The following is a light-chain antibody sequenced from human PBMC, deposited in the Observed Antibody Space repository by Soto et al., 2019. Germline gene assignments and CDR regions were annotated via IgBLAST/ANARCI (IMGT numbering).Light chain of an antibody. CDR1: QSISSW. V-gene: IGKV1-5*03. J-gene: IGKJ3*01. CDR3: QQYDNLPRT. CDR2: RAS. Sequence: DLQMTQSPSTLSASVGARVTITCRASQSISSWLAWYQQKPGKAPKLLIYRASSLESGVPSRFSGSGSGTEFTLTISSLQPDDSATYDCQQYDNLPRTFGPGTKVDIK.